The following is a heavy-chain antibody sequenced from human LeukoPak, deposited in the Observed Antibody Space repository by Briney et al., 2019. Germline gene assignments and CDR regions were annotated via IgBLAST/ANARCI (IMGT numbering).Heavy chain of an antibody. CDR2: IYHSGST. CDR3: ARHDLPLTFDY. D-gene: IGHD3/OR15-3a*01. CDR1: GGSISSSNW. J-gene: IGHJ4*02. V-gene: IGHV4-4*02. Sequence: SETLSLTCAVSGGSISSSNWWSWVRQPPGKGLEWIGEIYHSGSTYYNPSLKSRVTISVDASKNHFSLRLSSVTAADTAVYYCARHDLPLTFDYWGQGSLVTVSS.